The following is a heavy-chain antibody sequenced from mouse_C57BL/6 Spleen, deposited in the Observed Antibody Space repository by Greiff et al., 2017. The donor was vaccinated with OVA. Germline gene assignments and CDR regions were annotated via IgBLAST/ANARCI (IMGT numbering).Heavy chain of an antibody. J-gene: IGHJ2*01. CDR2: ISYDGSN. CDR1: GYSITSGYY. D-gene: IGHD1-1*01. CDR3: ASRALYYYGSSSDY. V-gene: IGHV3-6*01. Sequence: DVQLVESGPGLVKPSQSLSLTCSVTGYSITSGYYWNWIRQFPGNKLEWMGYISYDGSNNYNPSLKNRISITRDTSKNQFFLKLNSVTTEDTATYYCASRALYYYGSSSDYWGQGTTLTVSS.